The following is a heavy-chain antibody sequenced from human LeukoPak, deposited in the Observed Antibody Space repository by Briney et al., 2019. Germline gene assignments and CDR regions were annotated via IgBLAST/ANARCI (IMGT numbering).Heavy chain of an antibody. Sequence: GSSVKVSCKASVGTFSSYALSWVRQPPGQALEWMGGIIPIFGTANYAQKFQGRVTITTDESTSTAYMELSSLRSEDTAVYYCARGAPAAGTRIWFDPWGQGTLVTVSS. J-gene: IGHJ5*02. V-gene: IGHV1-69*05. CDR3: ARGAPAAGTRIWFDP. CDR1: VGTFSSYA. D-gene: IGHD6-13*01. CDR2: IIPIFGTA.